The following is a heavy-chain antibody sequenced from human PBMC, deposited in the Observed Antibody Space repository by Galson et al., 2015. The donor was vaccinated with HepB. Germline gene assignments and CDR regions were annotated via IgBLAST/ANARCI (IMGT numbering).Heavy chain of an antibody. V-gene: IGHV1-8*01. Sequence: SVKVSCKASGYTFTSYDVTWVRQASGQGLEWMGWMNPNSGNTGYAPKFRGRVTMTADISLSTAYMELGSLTSEDTAVYYCARGVRNQLSSDQWGQGSQVSVSS. CDR3: ARGVRNQLSSDQ. CDR2: MNPNSGNT. D-gene: IGHD1-14*01. CDR1: GYTFTSYD. J-gene: IGHJ4*02.